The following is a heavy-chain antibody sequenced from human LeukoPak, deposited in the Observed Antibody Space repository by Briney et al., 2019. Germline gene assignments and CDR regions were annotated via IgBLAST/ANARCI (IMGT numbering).Heavy chain of an antibody. Sequence: PGGSLRLSCAASGFTFSSYWMHWGRQAPGKGLVWVSRINSDGSSTSYADSVKGRFTISRDNAKNTLYLQMNSLGAEDTAVYYCARDGDGDYVDYWGQGTLVTVSS. CDR2: INSDGSST. D-gene: IGHD2-21*02. CDR3: ARDGDGDYVDY. CDR1: GFTFSSYW. J-gene: IGHJ4*02. V-gene: IGHV3-74*01.